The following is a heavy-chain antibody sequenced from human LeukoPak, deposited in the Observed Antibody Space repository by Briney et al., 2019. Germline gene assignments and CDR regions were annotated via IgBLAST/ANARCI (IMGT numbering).Heavy chain of an antibody. J-gene: IGHJ4*02. V-gene: IGHV3-15*01. Sequence: PGESLRLSCAASGFTCSSYSMSWVRQAPAKGLEWVGRIKSKTDGGTTDYAAPVKGRFTISRDDSKNTLYLQMNSLKTEDTAVYYRTTSVDYWGQGTLVTVSS. CDR3: TTSVDY. CDR2: IKSKTDGGTT. CDR1: GFTCSSYS.